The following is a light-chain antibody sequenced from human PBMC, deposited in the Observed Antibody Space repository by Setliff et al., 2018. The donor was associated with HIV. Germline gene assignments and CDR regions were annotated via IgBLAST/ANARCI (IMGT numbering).Light chain of an antibody. Sequence: QSALTQPASVSGSPGQSITISCTGSSTDVGRYIFVSWYQQHQGKAPRLMIFDVSNRPSGVSNRFSGSKSGSTASLTISGLQPEDEADYYCSSYTSSSTRVFGTGTKVTVL. V-gene: IGLV2-14*03. CDR2: DVS. CDR1: STDVGRYIF. CDR3: SSYTSSSTRV. J-gene: IGLJ1*01.